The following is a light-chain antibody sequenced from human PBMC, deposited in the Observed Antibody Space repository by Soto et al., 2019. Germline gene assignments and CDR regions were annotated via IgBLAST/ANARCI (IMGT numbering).Light chain of an antibody. CDR3: QQYNDWPLT. V-gene: IGKV3-15*01. CDR2: GAF. Sequence: DIVLTQSPGTLSLPPGERATLSCRASQSVSSNLAWYQQKPGQAPSLLIYGAFTRATGIPARFSGTGSGTEFTLTISSLQSEDFALYYCQQYNDWPLTFGQGTKVDIK. J-gene: IGKJ1*01. CDR1: QSVSSN.